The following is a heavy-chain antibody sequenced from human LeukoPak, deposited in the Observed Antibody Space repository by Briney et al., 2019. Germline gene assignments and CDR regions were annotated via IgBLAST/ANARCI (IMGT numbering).Heavy chain of an antibody. V-gene: IGHV4-39*01. Sequence: SETLSLTCNVSGDSISSNNYWGWIRQPPGKGLEWIGSIYYSGNNYYNPSLKSRVIISVDTSNNRLSLKLNSVTAADTAVYYCARGFRIEVVYAQSGTFDIWGQGTMVTVSS. CDR2: IYYSGNN. J-gene: IGHJ3*02. CDR3: ARGFRIEVVYAQSGTFDI. D-gene: IGHD2-8*02. CDR1: GDSISSNNY.